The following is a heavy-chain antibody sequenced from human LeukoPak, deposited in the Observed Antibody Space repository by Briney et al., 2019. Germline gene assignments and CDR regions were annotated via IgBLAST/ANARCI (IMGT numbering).Heavy chain of an antibody. Sequence: SETLSLTCAVYGGSFSGYYWSWIRQPPGKGLEWIGEINHSGSTNYNPSLKSRVTISVDTSKNQFSLKLSSVTAADTAVYYCARKLVFYYYYYMDVWGRGTTVTVSS. CDR2: INHSGST. CDR1: GGSFSGYY. J-gene: IGHJ6*03. V-gene: IGHV4-34*01. CDR3: ARKLVFYYYYYMDV. D-gene: IGHD3-9*01.